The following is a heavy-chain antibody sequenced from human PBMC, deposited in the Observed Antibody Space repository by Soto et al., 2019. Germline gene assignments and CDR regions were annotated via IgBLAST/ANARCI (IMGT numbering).Heavy chain of an antibody. D-gene: IGHD7-27*01. CDR3: AREGARNRLTGERYYYYGMDV. CDR2: ISAYNGNT. Sequence: ASVKVSCKASGYTFTSYGISWVRQAPGQGLEWMGWISAYNGNTNYAQKLQGRVTMTTDTSTSTAYMELRSLRSDDTAVYYCAREGARNRLTGERYYYYGMDVWGQGTTVTVSS. J-gene: IGHJ6*02. V-gene: IGHV1-18*01. CDR1: GYTFTSYG.